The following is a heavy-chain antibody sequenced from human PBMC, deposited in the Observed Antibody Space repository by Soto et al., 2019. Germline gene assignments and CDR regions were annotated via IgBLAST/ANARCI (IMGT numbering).Heavy chain of an antibody. J-gene: IGHJ4*02. V-gene: IGHV1-2*02. CDR2: INPDSGVT. D-gene: IGHD2-15*01. CDR3: ARALSFGRGTFDY. CDR1: GYFFTAYY. Sequence: QVQLVQSGAEVKKPGASVKISCKASGYFFTAYYMHWVRQAPGQGLEWMGCINPDSGVTKYQQKSQGRVTMTRDTAITTAYWDMSSLRAGDTAVFYCARALSFGRGTFDYWGQGTLLTVSS.